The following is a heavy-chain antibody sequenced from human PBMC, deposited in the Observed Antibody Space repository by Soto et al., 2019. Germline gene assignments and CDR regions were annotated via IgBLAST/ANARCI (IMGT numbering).Heavy chain of an antibody. CDR1: GFTFEAYS. V-gene: IGHV3-9*01. J-gene: IGHJ3*01. CDR3: TKRRSARPGFDAFDL. Sequence: GGSLRLSCAASGFTFEAYSLHWFRQLPGKGLEWVAGISGDSVSSGYADSVRGRFTVSRDNAKNSLFLQMSRLSPEDTALYYCTKRRSARPGFDAFDLWGQGTMVTVSS. CDR2: ISGDSVSS.